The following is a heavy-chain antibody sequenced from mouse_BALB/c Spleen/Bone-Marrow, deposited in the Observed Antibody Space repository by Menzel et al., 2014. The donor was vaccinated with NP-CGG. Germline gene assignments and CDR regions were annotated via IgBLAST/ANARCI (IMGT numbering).Heavy chain of an antibody. CDR2: TSSGGSYT. J-gene: IGHJ2*01. V-gene: IGHV5-9-4*01. D-gene: IGHD3-1*01. CDR1: GFTFSSYA. Sequence: EVQLVESGGGLVKPGGSLKLSCAASGFTFSSYAMSWVRQSPEKRLEWVAETSSGGSYTYYPDTVTGRFTISRDNAKNTLYLEMSSLRSEDTAMYYCARDRGYFDYWGQDTTLTVSS. CDR3: ARDRGYFDY.